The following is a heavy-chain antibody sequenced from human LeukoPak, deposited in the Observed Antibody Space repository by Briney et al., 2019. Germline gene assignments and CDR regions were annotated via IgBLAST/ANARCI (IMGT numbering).Heavy chain of an antibody. D-gene: IGHD2/OR15-2a*01. CDR3: ARDPPGLTSDAFDI. Sequence: PGGSLRLSCAASGFTFSSFDMSWVRQAPGKGLEWVSYISGSGFTIYYADSVRGRFTISRDSAKDSLSLQMNSLRAEDTAVYYCARDPPGLTSDAFDIWGQGTMVTVSS. CDR2: ISGSGFTI. J-gene: IGHJ3*02. V-gene: IGHV3-48*03. CDR1: GFTFSSFD.